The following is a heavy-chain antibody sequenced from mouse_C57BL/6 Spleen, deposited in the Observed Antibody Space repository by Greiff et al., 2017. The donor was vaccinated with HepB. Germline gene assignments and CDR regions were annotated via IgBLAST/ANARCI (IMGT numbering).Heavy chain of an antibody. CDR2: INYDGSST. CDR3: ARDGLGFDY. V-gene: IGHV5-16*01. D-gene: IGHD3-3*01. J-gene: IGHJ2*01. CDR1: GFTFSDYY. Sequence: EVKLMESEGGLVQPGSSMKLSCTASGFTFSDYYMAWVRQVPEKGLEWVANINYDGSSTYYLDSLKSRFIISRDNAKNILYLQMSSLKSEDTATYYCARDGLGFDYWGQGTTLTVSS.